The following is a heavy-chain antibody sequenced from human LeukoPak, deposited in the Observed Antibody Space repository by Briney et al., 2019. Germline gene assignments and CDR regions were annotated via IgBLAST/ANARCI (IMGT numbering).Heavy chain of an antibody. CDR1: GYTFSIYG. CDR3: ARVYGRGYSGYDPGPFDY. CDR2: ISAYNSNT. Sequence: GASVKVSCKASGYTFSIYGISWIRQAPGEGLEWMGWISAYNSNTNYAQKLQGRVTMTTDTSTRTAYMELRSLRSDDTAVYYCARVYGRGYSGYDPGPFDYWGQGTLVTVSS. D-gene: IGHD5-12*01. V-gene: IGHV1-18*01. J-gene: IGHJ4*02.